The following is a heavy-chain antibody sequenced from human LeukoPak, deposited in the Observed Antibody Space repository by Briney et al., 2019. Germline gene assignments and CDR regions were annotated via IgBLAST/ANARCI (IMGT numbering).Heavy chain of an antibody. J-gene: IGHJ4*02. CDR1: GFIFSSYA. V-gene: IGHV3-64D*09. CDR2: ISSNGGST. Sequence: PGRSLRLSCSASGFIFSSYAMHWVLHATGERLQYVSGISSNGGSTSYAGTVKGRFTMSRDNSKNMLYLQMSSLRPDDTAVYYCVKDPMTPVTYLHYWGQGTLVTVSS. D-gene: IGHD4-17*01. CDR3: VKDPMTPVTYLHY.